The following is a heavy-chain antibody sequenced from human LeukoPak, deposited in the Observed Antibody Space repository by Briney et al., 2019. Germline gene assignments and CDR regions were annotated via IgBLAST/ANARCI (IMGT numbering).Heavy chain of an antibody. Sequence: PGGSLRLSCAASGFTFNTYTMNWVRQTPGKGLEWVAFIRYDGSNKYYADSVKGRFTISRDNSKNTLYLQMNSLRAEDTAVYYCAKGGKRTMIGTSHRRPLDYWGQGTLVTVSS. CDR1: GFTFNTYT. CDR2: IRYDGSNK. V-gene: IGHV3-30*02. J-gene: IGHJ4*02. D-gene: IGHD3-22*01. CDR3: AKGGKRTMIGTSHRRPLDY.